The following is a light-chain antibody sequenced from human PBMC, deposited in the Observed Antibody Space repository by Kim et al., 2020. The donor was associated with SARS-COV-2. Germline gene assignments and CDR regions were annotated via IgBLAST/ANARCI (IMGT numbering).Light chain of an antibody. J-gene: IGLJ3*02. CDR2: GNR. Sequence: QLVLTQPPSVSGAPGQRVTISCTGSSSNIGAGFATHWYQLLPGTAPRLLIYGNRDRPPGVPDRFSGSKSGASASLAVTGLQAADEADYYCLSYDSSLSGWVFGAGTQLTVL. V-gene: IGLV1-40*01. CDR1: SSNIGAGFA. CDR3: LSYDSSLSGWV.